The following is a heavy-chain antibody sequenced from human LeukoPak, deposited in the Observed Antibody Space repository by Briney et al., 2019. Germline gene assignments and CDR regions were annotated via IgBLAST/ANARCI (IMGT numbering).Heavy chain of an antibody. J-gene: IGHJ4*02. D-gene: IGHD3-10*01. CDR3: ARHTGGSGSSNFDY. V-gene: IGHV5-51*01. CDR2: IYPGDSNT. CDR1: GYRFTSYW. Sequence: GEPLKISCKGSGYRFTSYWIGWVRQMPGKGLEWMGLIYPGDSNTRYSPSFQGQVTFSADKSISTAYLQWSSLKAWDSAMYYCARHTGGSGSSNFDYWGQGTLVTVSS.